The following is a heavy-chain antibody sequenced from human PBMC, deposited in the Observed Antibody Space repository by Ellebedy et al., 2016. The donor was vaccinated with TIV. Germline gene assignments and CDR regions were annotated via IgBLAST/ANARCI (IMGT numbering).Heavy chain of an antibody. CDR3: ARERMVRGVTYSAYHGMDV. D-gene: IGHD3-10*01. CDR2: IKQDGSEK. Sequence: GGSLRLXCAASGFTLSSYWMSWVRQAPGKGLEWVANIKQDGSEKYYVDSVKGRFTISRDNAKNSLYLQMNSLRAEDTAVYYCARERMVRGVTYSAYHGMDVWGQGTTVTVSS. CDR1: GFTLSSYW. J-gene: IGHJ6*02. V-gene: IGHV3-7*01.